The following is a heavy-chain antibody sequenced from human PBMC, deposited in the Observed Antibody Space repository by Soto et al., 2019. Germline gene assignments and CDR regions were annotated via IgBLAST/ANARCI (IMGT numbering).Heavy chain of an antibody. CDR3: ARRGTYGEPLDD. D-gene: IGHD3-16*01. CDR1: GHSFTSDW. CDR2: IYLGDSDA. Sequence: EVQLVQSGAEVKKPGESLKISCTGSGHSFTSDWVGWVRQMPGKGLEWMGIIYLGDSDARYHPSFQGQVTISADKSISTAYLQWSSLKASDTAMYYCARRGTYGEPLDDWGQGTLVTVSS. V-gene: IGHV5-51*01. J-gene: IGHJ4*02.